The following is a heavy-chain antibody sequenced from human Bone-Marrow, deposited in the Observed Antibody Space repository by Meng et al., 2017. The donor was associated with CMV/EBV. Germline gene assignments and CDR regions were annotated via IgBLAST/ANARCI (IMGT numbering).Heavy chain of an antibody. CDR1: GGSISSSSYY. V-gene: IGHV4-39*07. CDR2: IYYSGST. D-gene: IGHD3-3*01. Sequence: SETLSLTCTVSGGSISSSSYYWGWIRQPPGKGLEWIGSIYYSGSTYYNPSLKSRVTISVDTSKNQFSLKLSSVTAADTAVYYCARVSDFWSGYSDAFDIWGQGTMVT. CDR3: ARVSDFWSGYSDAFDI. J-gene: IGHJ3*02.